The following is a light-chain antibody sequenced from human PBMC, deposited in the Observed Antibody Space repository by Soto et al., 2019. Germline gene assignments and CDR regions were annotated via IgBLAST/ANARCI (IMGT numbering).Light chain of an antibody. CDR1: QSIRSW. V-gene: IGKV1-5*01. Sequence: QMTQSPSTLSASVGDRVTITCRASQSIRSWLAWYQQRPGQAPKVLIYDASNLEFGVPSRFSGSGFGTEFTLTISSLELDDCATCACQQYYSVPWTFGGGTKVETK. CDR2: DAS. CDR3: QQYYSVPWT. J-gene: IGKJ4*02.